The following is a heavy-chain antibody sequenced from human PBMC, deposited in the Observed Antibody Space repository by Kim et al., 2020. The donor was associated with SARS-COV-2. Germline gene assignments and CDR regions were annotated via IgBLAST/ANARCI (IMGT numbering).Heavy chain of an antibody. Sequence: SETLSLTCAVYGGSFSGYYWSWIRQPPGKGLEWIGEINHSGSTNYNPSLKSRVTISVDTSKNQFSLKLSFVTAADTAVYYCARSPTLGDAFDIWGQGTMVTVSS. J-gene: IGHJ3*02. CDR1: GGSFSGYY. V-gene: IGHV4-34*01. CDR3: ARSPTLGDAFDI. D-gene: IGHD7-27*01. CDR2: INHSGST.